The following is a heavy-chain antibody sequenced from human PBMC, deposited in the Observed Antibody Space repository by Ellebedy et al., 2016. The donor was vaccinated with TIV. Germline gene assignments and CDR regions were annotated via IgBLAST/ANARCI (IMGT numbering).Heavy chain of an antibody. J-gene: IGHJ4*02. CDR3: ARVPIRYSDVTYYFDY. Sequence: MPSDTLSLTCAVYGGSFSGYYWSWIRQPPGKGLEWIGEINHTGSPKYNPSLKSRVTISVDTSKNQFSLNLSSVTAADTAVYYCARVPIRYSDVTYYFDYWGQGTLVTVSS. CDR1: GGSFSGYY. CDR2: INHTGSP. D-gene: IGHD3-9*01. V-gene: IGHV4-34*01.